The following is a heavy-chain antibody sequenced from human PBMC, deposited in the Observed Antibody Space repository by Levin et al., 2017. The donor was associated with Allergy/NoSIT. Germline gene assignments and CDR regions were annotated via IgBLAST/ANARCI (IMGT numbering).Heavy chain of an antibody. V-gene: IGHV6-1*01. CDR3: ARSSRNDYGDYGDYFDY. Sequence: SETLSLTCAISGDTVSSNSAAWNWISQSPSRGLEWLGRTYYRSKLYNDYAVSVKSRITINPDTSKNQFSLQLNSVTPEDTAVYYCARSSRNDYGDYGDYFDYWGQGTLVTVSS. D-gene: IGHD4-17*01. CDR1: GDTVSSNSAA. CDR2: TYYRSKLYN. J-gene: IGHJ4*02.